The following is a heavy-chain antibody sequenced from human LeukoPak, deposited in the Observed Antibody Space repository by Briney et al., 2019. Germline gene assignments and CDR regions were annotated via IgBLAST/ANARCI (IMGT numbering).Heavy chain of an antibody. CDR3: AKVEYYDYVWGSYRSYYFDY. J-gene: IGHJ4*02. Sequence: GGSLRLSCAASGFTFSDYYMSWIRQAPGKGLEWVAVISYDGSNKYYADSVKGRFTISRDNSKNTLYLQMNSLRAEDTAVYYCAKVEYYDYVWGSYRSYYFDYWGQGTLVTVSS. V-gene: IGHV3-30*18. CDR2: ISYDGSNK. CDR1: GFTFSDYY. D-gene: IGHD3-16*02.